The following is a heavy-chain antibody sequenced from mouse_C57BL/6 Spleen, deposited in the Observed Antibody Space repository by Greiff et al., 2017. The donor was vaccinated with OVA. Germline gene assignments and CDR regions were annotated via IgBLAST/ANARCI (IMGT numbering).Heavy chain of an antibody. Sequence: VQLVESGPELARPWASVKISCQAFYTSFRRLHFAIRDPNSWLQRVKQRPGQGLDWFGAIYPGIGDTSYNQKFKGKATLTADKSTSTANMQLSSLTSEDSAVYDCSWNYGNYVGYFDVWGTGTTVTVSS. CDR2: GQGLDWFG. CDR3: SEDSAVYDCSWNYGNYVGYFDV. D-gene: IGHD2-1*01. CDR1: YTSFRRLH. J-gene: IGHJ1*03. V-gene: IGHV1-87*01.